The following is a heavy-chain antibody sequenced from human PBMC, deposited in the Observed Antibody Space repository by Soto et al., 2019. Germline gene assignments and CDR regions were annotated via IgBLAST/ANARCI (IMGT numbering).Heavy chain of an antibody. CDR3: ARGFWSGLGGDAFDI. CDR1: GYTFTGYY. Sequence: ASVKVSCKASGYTFTGYYMHWVRQAPGQWLEWMGWINPNSGGTNYAQKFQGWVTMTRDTSISTAYMELSRLRSDDTAVYYCARGFWSGLGGDAFDIWGQGTMVTVSS. V-gene: IGHV1-2*04. CDR2: INPNSGGT. D-gene: IGHD3-3*01. J-gene: IGHJ3*02.